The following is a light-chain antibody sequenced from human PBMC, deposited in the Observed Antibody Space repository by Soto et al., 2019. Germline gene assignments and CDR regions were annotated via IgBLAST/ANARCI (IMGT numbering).Light chain of an antibody. V-gene: IGKV3-15*01. CDR2: GAS. J-gene: IGKJ1*01. Sequence: EIVMTQSPATLSVSPGERATLSCRASQTVSSSLAWYQQKPGQAPRLLIYGASTRATGIPARFSGSGSGTEFTLSISSLQSEDFAVYYCQQFNNWPWTFGQGTNVEIK. CDR1: QTVSSS. CDR3: QQFNNWPWT.